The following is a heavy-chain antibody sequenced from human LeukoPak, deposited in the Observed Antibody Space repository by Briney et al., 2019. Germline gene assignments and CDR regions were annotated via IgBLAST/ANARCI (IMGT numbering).Heavy chain of an antibody. CDR2: IYYSGST. CDR1: GGSISSGGYY. V-gene: IGHV4-31*03. CDR3: AREGDGYCSGGSCYGLDY. J-gene: IGHJ4*02. D-gene: IGHD2-15*01. Sequence: SETLSLTCTVSGGSISSGGYYWSWIRQHPGKGLEWIGYIYYSGSTYYNPSPKSRVTISVDTSKNQFSLKLSSVTAADTAVYYCAREGDGYCSGGSCYGLDYWGQGTLVTVSP.